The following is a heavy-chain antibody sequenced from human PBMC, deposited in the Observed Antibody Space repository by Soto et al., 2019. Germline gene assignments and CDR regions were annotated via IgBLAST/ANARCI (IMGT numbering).Heavy chain of an antibody. CDR1: GGSILSSNW. D-gene: IGHD3-10*01. V-gene: IGHV4-4*02. J-gene: IGHJ4*02. Sequence: QVQLRESGQGRVKPSGTLSLTCAVSGGSILSSNWWTWVRQPPGKGLEWFGEIYFSGETNYNPSLKSRVTISIDKSTNQFSLRLTSVTAADTAVYYCAVDPAGGDWGPGTLVTVSS. CDR2: IYFSGET. CDR3: AVDPAGGD.